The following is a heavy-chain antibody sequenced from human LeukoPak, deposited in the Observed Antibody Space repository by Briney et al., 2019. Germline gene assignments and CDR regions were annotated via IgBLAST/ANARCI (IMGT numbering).Heavy chain of an antibody. J-gene: IGHJ4*02. Sequence: ASVKVSCKASGGTFSSYDISWVRQAPGQGLEWMGGITPMFGTAKYAQKFQGRVTITAVESMSTAYMELSSLRSEDTAVYYCARGWLAETTVVTPYNYWDQGTLVTVSS. CDR3: ARGWLAETTVVTPYNY. D-gene: IGHD4-23*01. V-gene: IGHV1-69*13. CDR1: GGTFSSYD. CDR2: ITPMFGTA.